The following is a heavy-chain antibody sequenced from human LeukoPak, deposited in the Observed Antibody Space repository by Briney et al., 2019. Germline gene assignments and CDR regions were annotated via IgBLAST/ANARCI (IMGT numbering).Heavy chain of an antibody. J-gene: IGHJ5*02. CDR1: GYTLTELS. V-gene: IGHV1-24*01. D-gene: IGHD3-3*01. Sequence: ASVKVSCKVSGYTLTELSMHWVRQAPGKGLEWMGGFDPEDGETIYAQKFQGRVTMTEDTSTDTAYMELSSLRSEDTAVYYCATARYYDFWSGYRSNNWFDPWGQGTLVTVSS. CDR2: FDPEDGET. CDR3: ATARYYDFWSGYRSNNWFDP.